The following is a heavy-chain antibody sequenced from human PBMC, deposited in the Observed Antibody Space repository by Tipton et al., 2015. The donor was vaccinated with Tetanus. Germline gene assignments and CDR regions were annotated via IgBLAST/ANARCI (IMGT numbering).Heavy chain of an antibody. D-gene: IGHD5-24*01. V-gene: IGHV4-30-2*01. CDR1: GGSITSGAYL. Sequence: LRLSCAVSGGSITSGAYLWGWIRQPPGKGLEWIGYIYHSGSPYYNPSLKSRVTLSVDTSMNQFSLQLSSATAADAAVYFCARDDGYTGLNSWGQGALVAVST. J-gene: IGHJ4*02. CDR3: ARDDGYTGLNS. CDR2: IYHSGSP.